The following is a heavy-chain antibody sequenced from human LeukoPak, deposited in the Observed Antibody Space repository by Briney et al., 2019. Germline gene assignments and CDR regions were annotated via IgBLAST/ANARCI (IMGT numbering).Heavy chain of an antibody. J-gene: IGHJ6*03. Sequence: ASVKVSCKASGYTFTSYDINWVRQATGQGLEWMGWMNPNSGNTGYAQKFQGRVTITRNTSISTAYMELSSLRSEDTAVYYCARGRNGDYRYYYYYMDVWGKGTTVTVSS. CDR3: ARGRNGDYRYYYYYMDV. D-gene: IGHD4-17*01. CDR1: GYTFTSYD. V-gene: IGHV1-8*03. CDR2: MNPNSGNT.